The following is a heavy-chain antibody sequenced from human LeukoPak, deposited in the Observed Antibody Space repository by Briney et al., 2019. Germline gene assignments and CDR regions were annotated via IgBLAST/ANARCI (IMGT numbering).Heavy chain of an antibody. Sequence: GGSLRLSCAASGFTFSSYAMHWVRQAPGKGLEWVAVISYDGSNKYYADSVKGRFTISRDNSKNTLYLQMNSLRAEDTAVYYCARVRLRSGGEDGFDYWGQGTLVTVSS. CDR2: ISYDGSNK. CDR1: GFTFSSYA. J-gene: IGHJ4*02. V-gene: IGHV3-30-3*01. D-gene: IGHD5-12*01. CDR3: ARVRLRSGGEDGFDY.